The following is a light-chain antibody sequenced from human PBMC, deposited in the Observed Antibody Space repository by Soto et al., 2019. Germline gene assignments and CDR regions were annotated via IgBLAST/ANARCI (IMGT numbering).Light chain of an antibody. CDR1: QSISYW. CDR3: QQYNSYSPLT. Sequence: DIQMTQSPSTLSASVGDRVTITCRASQSISYWLAWYQQKPGKAPKLLIYKASSLESGVPSRFSGSGSGTEFTLTISSLQPDDFATYYCQQYNSYSPLTFGGGTKVDI. J-gene: IGKJ4*01. V-gene: IGKV1-5*03. CDR2: KAS.